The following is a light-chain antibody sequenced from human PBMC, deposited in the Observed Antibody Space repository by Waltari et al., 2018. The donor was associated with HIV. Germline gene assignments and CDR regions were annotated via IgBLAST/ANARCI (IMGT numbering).Light chain of an antibody. CDR1: QTVSNN. V-gene: IGKV1-39*01. J-gene: IGKJ4*01. CDR2: AAS. Sequence: DIQMTQSPSSLSASIGDRVTITCRANQTVSNNLNWHQQKPGKAPKLLLYAASSLQIEVPPRFSGSGSGTDFVLTISSLQPEDFATYYCQQGYSNVITFGGGTKVEI. CDR3: QQGYSNVIT.